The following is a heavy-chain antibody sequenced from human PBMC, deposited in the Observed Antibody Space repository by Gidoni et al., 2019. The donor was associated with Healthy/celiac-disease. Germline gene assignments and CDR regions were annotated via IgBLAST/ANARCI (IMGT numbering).Heavy chain of an antibody. J-gene: IGHJ6*02. CDR1: GFTFSSYG. CDR3: ARDVTMVRGVTPPDV. D-gene: IGHD3-10*01. V-gene: IGHV3-33*01. Sequence: QVQLVESGGGVVQPGRSLRLSCAASGFTFSSYGMHWVRQAPGKGLEWVAVIWYDGSNKYYADSVKGRFTISRDNSKNTLYLQMNSLRAEDTAVYYCARDVTMVRGVTPPDVWGQGTTVTVSS. CDR2: IWYDGSNK.